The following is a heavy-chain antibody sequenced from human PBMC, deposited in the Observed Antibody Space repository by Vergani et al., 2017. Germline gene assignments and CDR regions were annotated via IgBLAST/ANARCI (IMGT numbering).Heavy chain of an antibody. CDR2: ISYDGSNK. J-gene: IGHJ6*03. CDR3: AKDLDYGGNSPAYYYYYMDV. Sequence: QVQLVESGGGVVQPGRSLRLSCAASGFTFSSYGMHWVRQAPGKGLEWVAVISYDGSNKYYADSVKGRFTISRDNSKNTLYLQMNSLRAEDTAVYYCAKDLDYGGNSPAYYYYYMDVWGKGTTVTVSS. D-gene: IGHD4-23*01. V-gene: IGHV3-30*18. CDR1: GFTFSSYG.